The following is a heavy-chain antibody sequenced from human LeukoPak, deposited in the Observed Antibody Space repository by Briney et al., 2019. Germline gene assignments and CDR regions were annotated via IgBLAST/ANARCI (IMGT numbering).Heavy chain of an antibody. CDR3: AKGSGYSRYNWLDP. CDR1: GFTFSSYA. CDR2: ISGSGGST. J-gene: IGHJ5*02. Sequence: GGSLRLSCAASGFTFSSYAMSWVRQAPGKGLEWVSAISGSGGSTYYADSVKGRFTISRDNSKNTLYLQMNSLRAEDTAVYYCAKGSGYSRYNWLDPWGQGTLVTVSS. D-gene: IGHD5-18*01. V-gene: IGHV3-23*01.